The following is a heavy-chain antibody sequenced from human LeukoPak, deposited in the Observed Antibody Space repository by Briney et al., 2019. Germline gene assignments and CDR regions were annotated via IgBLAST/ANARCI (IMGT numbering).Heavy chain of an antibody. CDR3: ARAATQVFDY. CDR1: GFTFSSYA. V-gene: IGHV3-30*04. Sequence: AGGFLRLSCAASGFTFSSYAMHWVRQAPGKGLEWVAVISYDGSNKYYADSVKGRFTISRDNSKNTLYLQMNSLRAEDTAVYYCARAATQVFDYWGQGTLVTVSS. CDR2: ISYDGSNK. J-gene: IGHJ4*02.